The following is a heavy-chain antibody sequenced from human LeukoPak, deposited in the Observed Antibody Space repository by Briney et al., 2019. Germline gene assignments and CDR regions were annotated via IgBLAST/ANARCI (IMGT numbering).Heavy chain of an antibody. D-gene: IGHD2-21*01. V-gene: IGHV4-34*01. CDR1: GVSFSGNY. CDR2: IYQSKYT. J-gene: IGHJ4*02. CDR3: ARIRCSPGDDSCYNY. Sequence: SETLSLTCGVRGVSFSGNYWSWIRQSPGKGLGGIGEIYQSKYTTYNPSLKSRVTIWADTSVNQLSLRVTSVTAADTAIYYCARIRCSPGDDSCYNYWGRGTLVTVPS.